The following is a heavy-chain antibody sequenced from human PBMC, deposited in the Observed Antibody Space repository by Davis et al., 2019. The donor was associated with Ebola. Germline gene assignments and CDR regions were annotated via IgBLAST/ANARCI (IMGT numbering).Heavy chain of an antibody. CDR2: INHSGRT. D-gene: IGHD6-25*01. J-gene: IGHJ6*02. CDR1: AVSFSGYY. Sequence: MPSETLSLTCVVYAVSFSGYYRTWIRLPPGTGLEWIGEINHSGRTNYNPSLKSRVTMSVDTSKNQFSLRVRSVTAADTAVYYCARGGGYGGYGMDVWGQGTTVTVSS. V-gene: IGHV4-34*01. CDR3: ARGGGYGGYGMDV.